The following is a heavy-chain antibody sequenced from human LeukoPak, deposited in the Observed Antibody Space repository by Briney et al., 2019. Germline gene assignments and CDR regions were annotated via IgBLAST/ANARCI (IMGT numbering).Heavy chain of an antibody. CDR1: GFTFSSYS. V-gene: IGHV3-48*01. J-gene: IGHJ6*02. D-gene: IGHD2-2*01. CDR3: AKIPYCSSTSCYPRDGMDV. CDR2: ISRSITTI. Sequence: GGSLRLSCAASGFTFSSYSMNWVRQAPGKGLEWVSYISRSITTIYYADSVKGRFTISRDNAENSLYLQMNSLRAEDTAVYYCAKIPYCSSTSCYPRDGMDVWGQGTTVTVSS.